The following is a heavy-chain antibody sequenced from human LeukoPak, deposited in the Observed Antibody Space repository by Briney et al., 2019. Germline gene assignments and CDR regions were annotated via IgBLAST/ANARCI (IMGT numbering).Heavy chain of an antibody. CDR3: ARLTRHYFVF. J-gene: IGHJ4*02. CDR1: GGSISAYY. CDR2: VYYTGAT. Sequence: SETLSLTCTVSGGSISAYYWSWIRQPPGKGLEWIGDVYYTGATNCNPSLKSRVTISVDTSKNQFSLNLTSVTAADAAVYYCARLTRHYFVFWGRGTRSPSPQ. V-gene: IGHV4-59*08.